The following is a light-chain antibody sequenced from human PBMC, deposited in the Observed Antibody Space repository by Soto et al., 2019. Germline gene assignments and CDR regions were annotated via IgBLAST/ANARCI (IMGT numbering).Light chain of an antibody. Sequence: IVLTQSPGTLSLSPGERATPSCRASQSVSNNYLAWYQQKPGQAPRLLIYGASNRATGIPDRFSGSGSGTDFTLTISSLQSEDFAVYYCQQYNNWPPVTFGQGTRLEIK. V-gene: IGKV3-20*01. CDR2: GAS. CDR1: QSVSNNY. CDR3: QQYNNWPPVT. J-gene: IGKJ5*01.